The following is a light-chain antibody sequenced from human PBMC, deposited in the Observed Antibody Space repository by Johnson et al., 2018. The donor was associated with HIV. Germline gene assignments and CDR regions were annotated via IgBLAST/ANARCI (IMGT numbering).Light chain of an antibody. J-gene: IGLJ1*01. Sequence: QSVLTQPPSVSAAPGQKVTISCFGSDSNIGNNYVSWYQQVPGTAPKLLIFDNNKRPSGIPDRFSASKSGTSATLGITGLQTGDEADYYCGTWDSSLKGVFGTATKVTVL. V-gene: IGLV1-51*01. CDR1: DSNIGNNY. CDR3: GTWDSSLKGV. CDR2: DNN.